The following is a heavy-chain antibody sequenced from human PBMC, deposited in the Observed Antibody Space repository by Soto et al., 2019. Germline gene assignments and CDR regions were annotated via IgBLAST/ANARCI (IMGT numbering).Heavy chain of an antibody. CDR1: GLTVSHNY. V-gene: IGHV3-53*01. D-gene: IGHD3-10*01. J-gene: IGHJ6*02. CDR3: VRPRPSGENYGMDV. Sequence: EVHLLESGGDLVQPGGSLRLSCVASGLTVSHNYMAWVRQAPEMGPQWVSVLYAEGTTYYTESVKGRFTISRDTSKNTLFLQMDSLRAEDTAVYYCVRPRPSGENYGMDVWGQGTTVTVSS. CDR2: LYAEGTT.